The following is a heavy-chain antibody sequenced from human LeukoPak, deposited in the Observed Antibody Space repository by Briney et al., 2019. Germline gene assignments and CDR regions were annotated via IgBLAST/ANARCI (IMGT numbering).Heavy chain of an antibody. Sequence: SVKVSCKASGYTFTSYAISWVRQAPGQGLEWMGGIIPIFGTTNYAQKFQGRVTITADKSTSTAYMELSSLRSEDTAVYYCARDNRRIVYQWLVPELVAFDIWGQGTMVTVSS. CDR2: IIPIFGTT. J-gene: IGHJ3*02. D-gene: IGHD6-19*01. CDR1: GYTFTSYA. CDR3: ARDNRRIVYQWLVPELVAFDI. V-gene: IGHV1-69*06.